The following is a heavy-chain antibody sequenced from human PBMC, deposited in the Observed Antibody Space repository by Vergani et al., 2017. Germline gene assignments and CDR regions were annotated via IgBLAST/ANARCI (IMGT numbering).Heavy chain of an antibody. CDR2: LSTTGGA. CDR3: AGDTHSWQRADR. Sequence: QAQLQESGPGLVKPSETLSLTCHVFGVSVTDYNCNWIRQAPGKGLEWIGSLSTTGGATHAGHNPSLKSRVSRSVDTSKSQFSLRLTSVTAADSAIYYGAGDTHSWQRADRWGQGLLVSVS. CDR1: GVSVTDYN. J-gene: IGHJ5*02. V-gene: IGHV4-59*02. D-gene: IGHD6-13*01.